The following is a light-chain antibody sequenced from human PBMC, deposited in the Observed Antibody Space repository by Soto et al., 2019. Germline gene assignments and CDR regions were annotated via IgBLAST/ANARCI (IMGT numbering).Light chain of an antibody. CDR1: QTVSRYS. CDR3: QQHGSSPFT. J-gene: IGKJ2*01. V-gene: IGKV3-20*01. Sequence: EILLTQSPDTLSLSPGERATLFCRASQTVSRYSLAWYQQKPGQAPRLLVYGASDRATGIPDRFSASGSGTDFTLTISRLEPEDFAVYYCQQHGSSPFTFGQGTKLEIK. CDR2: GAS.